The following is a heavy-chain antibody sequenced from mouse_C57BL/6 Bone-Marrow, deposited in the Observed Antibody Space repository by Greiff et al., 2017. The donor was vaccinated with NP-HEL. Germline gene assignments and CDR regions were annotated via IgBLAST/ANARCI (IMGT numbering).Heavy chain of an antibody. J-gene: IGHJ1*03. Sequence: VQLQQPGAELVMPGASVKLSCKASGYTFTSYWMHWVKQRPGQGLEWIGEIDPSDSYTNYNQKFKGKSTLTVDKSSSTAYMQLSSLTSEDSAVYYCARIHYGSPYWYFDVWGTGTTVTVSS. CDR1: GYTFTSYW. CDR2: IDPSDSYT. D-gene: IGHD1-1*01. V-gene: IGHV1-69*01. CDR3: ARIHYGSPYWYFDV.